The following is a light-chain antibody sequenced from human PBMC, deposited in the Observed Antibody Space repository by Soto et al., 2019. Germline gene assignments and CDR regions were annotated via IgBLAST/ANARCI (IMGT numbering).Light chain of an antibody. CDR2: DVN. CDR1: SSDIGASNY. Sequence: QSVLTQPASVSGSPGQSITISCTGTSSDIGASNYVSWYQQHPGLAPILMISDVNNRLSGISDRFSGSKSGNTASLTISGLQAEDEADYYCYSWNSNSDTHYVFGTGTKVTVL. J-gene: IGLJ1*01. CDR3: YSWNSNSDTHYV. V-gene: IGLV2-14*03.